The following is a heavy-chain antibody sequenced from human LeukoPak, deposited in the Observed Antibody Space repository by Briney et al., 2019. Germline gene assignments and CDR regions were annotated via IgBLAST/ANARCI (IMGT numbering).Heavy chain of an antibody. D-gene: IGHD3-22*01. Sequence: GGSLRLSCAASGFTFSSYAMSWVRQAPGKGLEWVSAISGSGGSTDYADSVKGRFTISRDNSKNTLYLQMNSLRAEDTAVYYCAKGGVVYDSSGYYDYWGQGTLVTVSS. CDR2: ISGSGGST. V-gene: IGHV3-23*01. CDR1: GFTFSSYA. J-gene: IGHJ4*02. CDR3: AKGGVVYDSSGYYDY.